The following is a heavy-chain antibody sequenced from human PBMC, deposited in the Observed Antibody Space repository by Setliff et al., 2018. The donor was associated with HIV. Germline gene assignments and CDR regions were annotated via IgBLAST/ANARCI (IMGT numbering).Heavy chain of an antibody. CDR2: ISSSSATI. J-gene: IGHJ5*02. CDR1: GFDFSSYS. Sequence: GGSLRLSCAASGFDFSSYSMNWVRQAPGKGLEWVSYISSSSATIYYADSVKGRFSISRGNAKDSLFLQMNSLRAEDAALYYCARGEVVAAHNWFDPWGQGTLVTVSS. V-gene: IGHV3-48*01. CDR3: ARGEVVAAHNWFDP. D-gene: IGHD2-15*01.